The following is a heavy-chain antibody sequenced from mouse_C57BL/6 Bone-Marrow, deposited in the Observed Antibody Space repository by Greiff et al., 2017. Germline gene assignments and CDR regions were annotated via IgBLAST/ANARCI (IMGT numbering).Heavy chain of an antibody. J-gene: IGHJ4*01. CDR1: GYTFTGYW. V-gene: IGHV1-9*01. Sequence: QVQLQQSGAELMKPGASVKLSCKATGYTFTGYWLEWVKPRPGHGLEWIGEILPGSGSTNYNEKFKGKATFTADTSSNTAYMQHSSRTTEDSAIYYCTTVVATRAMDYWGKGTSVTVSS. CDR2: ILPGSGST. CDR3: TTVVATRAMDY. D-gene: IGHD1-1*01.